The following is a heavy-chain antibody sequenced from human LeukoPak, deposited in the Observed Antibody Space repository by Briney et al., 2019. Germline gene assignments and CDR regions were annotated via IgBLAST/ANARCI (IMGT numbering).Heavy chain of an antibody. V-gene: IGHV3-48*03. Sequence: GGSLRLSCAASGFTFRSYEMNWVRQAPGKGLEWVSYISSSGSTMYYADSVKGRFTIFRDNAKNSLYLQMNSLRAEDTAVYYCARELEEAFDIWGQGTMVTVSS. J-gene: IGHJ3*02. CDR1: GFTFRSYE. CDR3: ARELEEAFDI. CDR2: ISSSGSTM.